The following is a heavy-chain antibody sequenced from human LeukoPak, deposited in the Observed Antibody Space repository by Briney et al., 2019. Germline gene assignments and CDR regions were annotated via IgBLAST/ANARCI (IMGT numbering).Heavy chain of an antibody. J-gene: IGHJ4*02. D-gene: IGHD2-15*01. CDR3: AKKGAVVAAPFDS. CDR1: GFTFPSYA. CDR2: VTSSGAST. Sequence: PGWSLRLSCAASGFTFPSYAMSWVRQAPGKGLEWVSDVTSSGASTDYADSVKGRFTISRDNSRNTLYLQMDSLRADDTAVYYCAKKGAVVAAPFDSWGQGSLVTVSS. V-gene: IGHV3-23*01.